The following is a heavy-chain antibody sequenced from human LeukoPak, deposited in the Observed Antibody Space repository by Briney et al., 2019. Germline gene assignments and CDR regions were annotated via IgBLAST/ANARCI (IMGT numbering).Heavy chain of an antibody. CDR1: GYTFTGFY. D-gene: IGHD3-10*01. V-gene: IGHV1-2*02. CDR2: ISPNSGGT. Sequence: ASVKVSCKASGYTFTGFYIHWVRQAPGQGLEWMGWISPNSGGTNYAQKFQGRVTMTRDTSISTAYMELSSLRSDDTAVYYCARPGRGPYYYYMDVWGKGTTVTISS. CDR3: ARPGRGPYYYYMDV. J-gene: IGHJ6*03.